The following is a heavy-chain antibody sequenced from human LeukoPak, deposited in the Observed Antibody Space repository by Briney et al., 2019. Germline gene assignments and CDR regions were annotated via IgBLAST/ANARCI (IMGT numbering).Heavy chain of an antibody. J-gene: IGHJ6*03. CDR2: ISAYNGNT. CDR3: ARGIRPYCSSTSCYLVSGMNYYYYMDV. CDR1: GYTFTGYY. V-gene: IGHV1-18*04. D-gene: IGHD2-2*01. Sequence: ASVKVSCKASGYTFTGYYMHWVRQAPGQGLEWMGWISAYNGNTNYAQKLQGRVTMTTDTSTSTAYMELRSLRSDDTAVYYCARGIRPYCSSTSCYLVSGMNYYYYMDVWGKGTTVTVSS.